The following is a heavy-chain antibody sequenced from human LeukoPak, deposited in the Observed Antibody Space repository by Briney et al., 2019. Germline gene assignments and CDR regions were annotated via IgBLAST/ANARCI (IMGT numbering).Heavy chain of an antibody. V-gene: IGHV3-30*04. D-gene: IGHD3-22*01. CDR2: ISYDGSNK. J-gene: IGHJ4*02. CDR1: GFTFSSYA. Sequence: GGSLRLSCAASGFTFSSYAMHWVRQAPGKGLEWVAVISYDGSNKYYADSVKGRFTISRDNSKNTLYLQMNSLRAEDTAVYYCARALGASLVVVNYFDYWGQGTLVTVSS. CDR3: ARALGASLVVVNYFDY.